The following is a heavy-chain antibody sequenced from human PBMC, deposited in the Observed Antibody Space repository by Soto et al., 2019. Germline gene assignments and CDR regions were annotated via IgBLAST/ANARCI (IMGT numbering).Heavy chain of an antibody. CDR3: ARVYYYDSSGPSNYYFDY. D-gene: IGHD3-22*01. CDR1: GGSISSGGYY. J-gene: IGHJ4*02. CDR2: IYYSGST. V-gene: IGHV4-31*03. Sequence: PSETLSLTCTVSGGSISSGGYYWSWIRQHPGKGLEWIGYIYYSGSTYYNPSLKSRVTISVDTSKNQFSLKLSSVTAADTAVYYCARVYYYDSSGPSNYYFDYWGQGTLVTVSS.